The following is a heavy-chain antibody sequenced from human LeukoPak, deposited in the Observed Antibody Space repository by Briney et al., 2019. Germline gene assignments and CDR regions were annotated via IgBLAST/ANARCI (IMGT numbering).Heavy chain of an antibody. J-gene: IGHJ4*02. CDR1: GFTFNFYP. CDR2: TSYDGNNK. Sequence: AGGSLRLSCAASGFTFNFYPMHWVRQAPGKGLEWVAMTSYDGNNKYYADSVKGRFTISRDNSNNTLYLQMNSLRTEDTAVYYCATFDSGYDYSVDYWGQGTLLTVSS. D-gene: IGHD5-12*01. V-gene: IGHV3-30*04. CDR3: ATFDSGYDYSVDY.